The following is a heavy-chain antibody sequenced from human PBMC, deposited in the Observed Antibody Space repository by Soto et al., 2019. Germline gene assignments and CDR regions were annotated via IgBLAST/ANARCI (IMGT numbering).Heavy chain of an antibody. CDR3: ARYRFSGNKWSKFDY. J-gene: IGHJ4*02. Sequence: SVPRSLTCCVADGSSISGYYYSSWIRQPPGKGLEWSGNIYYTGSTYYSPDLKSRVVISLDTSKNQFSWTLTSVTAADTAVYYCARYRFSGNKWSKFDYWGQGILVTVSS. D-gene: IGHD3-16*02. V-gene: IGHV4-30-4*01. CDR1: DGSSISGYYY. CDR2: IYYTGST.